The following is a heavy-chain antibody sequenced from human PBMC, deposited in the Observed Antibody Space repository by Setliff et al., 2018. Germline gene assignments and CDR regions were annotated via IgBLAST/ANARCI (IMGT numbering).Heavy chain of an antibody. CDR1: GGSISSGSNY. J-gene: IGHJ4*02. D-gene: IGHD3-10*01. CDR2: IDPSGNT. Sequence: PSETLSLTCTVSGGSISSGSNYWSWIRQPAGRGLEWIGHIDPSGNTNYHPSLKSRVTISGDTSKNQFSLKLTSVTAADTAVYFCARSLGSGSYYNSRPFYSDYWGPGTLVTVSS. CDR3: ARSLGSGSYYNSRPFYSDY. V-gene: IGHV4-61*09.